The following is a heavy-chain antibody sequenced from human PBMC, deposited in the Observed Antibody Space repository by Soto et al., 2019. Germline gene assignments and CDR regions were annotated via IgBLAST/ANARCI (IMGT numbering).Heavy chain of an antibody. CDR1: GYTFTGYY. J-gene: IGHJ6*02. Sequence: SVKVSCKASGYTFTGYYMHWVRQAPGQGLEWMGGIIPIFGTANYAQKFQGRVTITADKSTSTAYMELSSLRSEDTAVYYCARGGDSRWLPYDYYGMDVWGQGTTVTVSS. CDR2: IIPIFGTA. V-gene: IGHV1-69*06. D-gene: IGHD2-21*02. CDR3: ARGGDSRWLPYDYYGMDV.